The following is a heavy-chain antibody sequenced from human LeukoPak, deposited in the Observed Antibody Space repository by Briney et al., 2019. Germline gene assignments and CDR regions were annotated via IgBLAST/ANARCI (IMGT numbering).Heavy chain of an antibody. CDR2: INPTSGGT. CDR3: ARGHSGDGYHFDY. D-gene: IGHD2-21*01. CDR1: GYTFTDYY. V-gene: IGHV1-2*02. J-gene: IGHJ4*02. Sequence: ASVKVSCKASGYTFTDYYMNWGRQAPGQGLEWVGWINPTSGGTSYAQKFQGRVTLTRDTSINTAYMDLSSLRYDDTAIYYCARGHSGDGYHFDYWGQGTLVAVSS.